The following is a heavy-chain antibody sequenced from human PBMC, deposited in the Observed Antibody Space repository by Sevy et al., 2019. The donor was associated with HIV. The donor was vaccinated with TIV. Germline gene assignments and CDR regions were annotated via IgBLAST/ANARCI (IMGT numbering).Heavy chain of an antibody. CDR3: PRDLVASTLTMDV. V-gene: IGHV3-48*03. CDR2: ISPSGSPI. J-gene: IGHJ6*02. Sequence: GGSLRLSCAASGFTFTNYVMNWVRQAPGKGLEWVSYISPSGSPIYYADSVKGRFTISRDNARNSLYLQMNSLRADDTGLYYCPRDLVASTLTMDVWGQGTTVTVSS. CDR1: GFTFTNYV.